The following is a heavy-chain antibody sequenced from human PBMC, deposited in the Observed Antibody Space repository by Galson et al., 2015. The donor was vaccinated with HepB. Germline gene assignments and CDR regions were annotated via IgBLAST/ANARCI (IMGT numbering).Heavy chain of an antibody. V-gene: IGHV1-3*01. Sequence: SVKVSCKASGYTFTSYAMHWVRQAPGQRLEWMGWINAGNGNTKYSQKFQGRVTITRDTSASTAYMELSSLRSEDTAVYYCARTLHYGDYQVGSDYWGQGTLVTVSS. CDR1: GYTFTSYA. D-gene: IGHD4-17*01. CDR2: INAGNGNT. J-gene: IGHJ4*02. CDR3: ARTLHYGDYQVGSDY.